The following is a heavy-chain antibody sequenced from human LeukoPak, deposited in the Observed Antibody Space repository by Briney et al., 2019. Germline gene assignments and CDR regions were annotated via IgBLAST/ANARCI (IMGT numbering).Heavy chain of an antibody. CDR2: VSHFGNT. J-gene: IGHJ4*02. CDR3: ARAGERGELDF. CDR1: RDSINDYF. D-gene: IGHD1-1*01. Sequence: SETLSLTCTVSRDSINDYFWTWIRQPPGKGLEWIGYVSHFGNTNYNPSLKTRVTISVDRSKNQFSLRLTSATAADTAVYYCARAGERGELDFWGQGTLVTVYS. V-gene: IGHV4-59*01.